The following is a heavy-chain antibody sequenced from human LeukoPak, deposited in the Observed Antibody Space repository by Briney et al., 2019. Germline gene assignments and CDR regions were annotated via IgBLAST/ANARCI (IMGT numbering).Heavy chain of an antibody. V-gene: IGHV5-51*01. J-gene: IGHJ4*02. CDR1: GFSFTTNW. CDR2: IYPGDSET. Sequence: GESLKISCRSSGFSFTTNWIGWVRQMPGKGLEWMGIIYPGDSETRYSPSFQGQVTISADKSISTAYLQWSSLKASDTAMYYCARRRDLYSGSYYPFDYWGQGTLVTVSS. D-gene: IGHD1-26*01. CDR3: ARRRDLYSGSYYPFDY.